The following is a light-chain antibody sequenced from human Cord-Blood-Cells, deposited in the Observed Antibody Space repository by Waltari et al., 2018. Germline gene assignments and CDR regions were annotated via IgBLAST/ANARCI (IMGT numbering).Light chain of an antibody. V-gene: IGLV1-47*01. J-gene: IGLJ3*02. Sequence: QSVLTQPPSASGTPGQRVNIPCSGSSSHIGSNYVNWYQQPPGTAPKLLLYRNNQRPSGVPDRFSGSKSGTSASLASSGLRSEDEADYYCAAWEDSLSGWVFGGGTKLTVL. CDR1: SSHIGSNY. CDR2: RNN. CDR3: AAWEDSLSGWV.